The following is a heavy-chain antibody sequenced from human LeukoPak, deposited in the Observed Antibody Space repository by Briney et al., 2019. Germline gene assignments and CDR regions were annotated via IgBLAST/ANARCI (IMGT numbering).Heavy chain of an antibody. Sequence: LPGGSLRLSCVASGFTFSSYWMHWVRQVPGKGPVWVSRINSDGRITSYADSVKGRFTISRDNAKNTLYLQMNSLRAEDTAVYSCARVGVPQYAFDIWGQGTWVAVSS. CDR2: INSDGRIT. J-gene: IGHJ3*02. D-gene: IGHD2-2*01. CDR1: GFTFSSYW. CDR3: ARVGVPQYAFDI. V-gene: IGHV3-74*01.